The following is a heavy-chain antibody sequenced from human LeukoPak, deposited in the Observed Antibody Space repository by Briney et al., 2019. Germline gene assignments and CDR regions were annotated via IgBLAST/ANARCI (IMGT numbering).Heavy chain of an antibody. CDR3: ATTVGYCSSTSCYDPFDI. D-gene: IGHD2-2*01. CDR1: GFTFDDYG. CDR2: INWNGGST. V-gene: IGHV3-20*04. J-gene: IGHJ3*02. Sequence: GGSLRLSCAASGFTFDDYGMSWVRHAPGKGLEWVSGINWNGGSTGYADSVKGRFTISRDNDKNSLYLQMNSLRAEDTALYYCATTVGYCSSTSCYDPFDIWGQGTMVTVSS.